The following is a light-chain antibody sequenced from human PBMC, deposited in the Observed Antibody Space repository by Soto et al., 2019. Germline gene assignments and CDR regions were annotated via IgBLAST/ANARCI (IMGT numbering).Light chain of an antibody. V-gene: IGLV2-11*01. CDR1: SSDVGGYNY. J-gene: IGLJ1*01. Sequence: QSALTQPRSLSGSPGQSVAISCTGTSSDVGGYNYASWYQQHPGKVPKLIICDVSKRPSGVPDRFSGSKSGNTASLTISGLQAEDEADYYCCSYAGGPYVFGTGTKLTVL. CDR3: CSYAGGPYV. CDR2: DVS.